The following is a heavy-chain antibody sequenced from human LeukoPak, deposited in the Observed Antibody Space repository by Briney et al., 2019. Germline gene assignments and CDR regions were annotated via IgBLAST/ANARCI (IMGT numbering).Heavy chain of an antibody. V-gene: IGHV4-59*08. CDR2: IYYSGST. Sequence: SETLSLTCTVSGGSISSYYWSWIRQPPGKGLEWIGYIYYSGSTNYDPSLKSRVTISLYTSKNQFSLKLSSVTAADTAVYYCARHATEYYYYYGMDVWGQRTTVTVSS. CDR3: ARHATEYYYYYGMDV. CDR1: GGSISSYY. J-gene: IGHJ6*02. D-gene: IGHD2-15*01.